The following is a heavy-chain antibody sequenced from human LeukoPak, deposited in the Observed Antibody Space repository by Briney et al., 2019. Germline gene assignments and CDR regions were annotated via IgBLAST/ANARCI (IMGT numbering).Heavy chain of an antibody. J-gene: IGHJ4*02. V-gene: IGHV1-46*01. Sequence: ASVKVSCKASGYTFTSYYMHWVRQAPGQGLEWMGIINPSVGSTSYAQKFQGRVTMTRDTSTSTVYMELSSLRSEDTAVYYCASSYDSRRFDYWGQGTLVTVSS. CDR2: INPSVGST. CDR3: ASSYDSRRFDY. D-gene: IGHD3-22*01. CDR1: GYTFTSYY.